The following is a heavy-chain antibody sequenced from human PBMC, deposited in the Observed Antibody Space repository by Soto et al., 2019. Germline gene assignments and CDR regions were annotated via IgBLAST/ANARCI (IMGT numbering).Heavy chain of an antibody. Sequence: GGSLRLSCAASGFTFSSYAMSWVRQAPGKGLEWVSAISGSGGSTYYADSVKGRFTISRDNSKNTLYLQMNSLRAEDTAVYYCASWIQLWTYFDYWGQGTLVTVSS. CDR1: GFTFSSYA. CDR2: ISGSGGST. D-gene: IGHD5-18*01. J-gene: IGHJ4*02. CDR3: ASWIQLWTYFDY. V-gene: IGHV3-23*01.